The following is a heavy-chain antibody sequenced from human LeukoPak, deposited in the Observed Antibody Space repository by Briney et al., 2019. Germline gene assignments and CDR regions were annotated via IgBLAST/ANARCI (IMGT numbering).Heavy chain of an antibody. J-gene: IGHJ5*02. CDR1: GGSISSCY. Sequence: SETLSLTCTVSGGSISSCYWSWIRQPAGKGLEWIGLIYTSGSTNYNPSLKSRVTMSVDTSKNQFSLKLSSVTAADTAVYYCARDRGPPRDNWFDPWGQGTLVTVSS. V-gene: IGHV4-4*07. CDR3: ARDRGPPRDNWFDP. D-gene: IGHD3-10*01. CDR2: IYTSGST.